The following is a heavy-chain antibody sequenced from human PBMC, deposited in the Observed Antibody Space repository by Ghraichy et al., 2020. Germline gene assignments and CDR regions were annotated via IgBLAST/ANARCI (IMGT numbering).Heavy chain of an antibody. D-gene: IGHD6-6*01. Sequence: GESLNISCAASGITFSDSTMHWVRRASGKGLEWVGRIRNKAYGYATAYAASLKGRFIISRDDSKNTAYLQMNSLNTEDTAVYYCSSLPGSSAANYFHYWGQGALVTVSS. CDR1: GITFSDST. CDR2: IRNKAYGYAT. CDR3: SSLPGSSAANYFHY. J-gene: IGHJ4*02. V-gene: IGHV3-73*01.